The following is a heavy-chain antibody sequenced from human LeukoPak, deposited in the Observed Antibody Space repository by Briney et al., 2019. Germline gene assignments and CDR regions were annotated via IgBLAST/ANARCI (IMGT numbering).Heavy chain of an antibody. J-gene: IGHJ3*02. CDR3: ARVSSGWYGAFDI. Sequence: GGSLRLSCAASGVTFSSYSMNWVRQAPGKGLEGVSSISSSSSYIYYADSVKGRFTISRDNAKNSLYLQMNSLRAEDTAVYYCARVSSGWYGAFDIWGQGTMVTVSS. CDR1: GVTFSSYS. V-gene: IGHV3-21*01. D-gene: IGHD6-19*01. CDR2: ISSSSSYI.